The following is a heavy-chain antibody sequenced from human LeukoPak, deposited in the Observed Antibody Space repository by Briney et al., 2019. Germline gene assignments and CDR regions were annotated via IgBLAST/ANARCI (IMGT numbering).Heavy chain of an antibody. J-gene: IGHJ4*02. D-gene: IGHD3-10*01. Sequence: ASVKVSCKASGYTFTGYYMHWVRQAPGQGLEWMGWINPNSGGTNYAQKFQGRVTMTRDTSISTAYMELSRLRSDDTAVYYCARDFLWFGELLGYFDYWGQGTLVTVSS. CDR1: GYTFTGYY. V-gene: IGHV1-2*02. CDR3: ARDFLWFGELLGYFDY. CDR2: INPNSGGT.